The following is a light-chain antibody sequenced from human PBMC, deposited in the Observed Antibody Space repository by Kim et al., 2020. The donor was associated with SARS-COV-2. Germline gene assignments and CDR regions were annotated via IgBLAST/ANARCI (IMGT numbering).Light chain of an antibody. CDR1: ENIDTY. J-gene: IGKJ1*01. CDR2: DAS. V-gene: IGKV3-11*01. CDR3: QHSKT. Sequence: EIVLTQSPATLSLSPGQRATLSCKANENIDTYLAWHQLKPGQAPRLLIYDASHRATGIPARFSGSGSGTDFTLTIGSLEAADFAIYYCQHSKTFGQGTKVDI.